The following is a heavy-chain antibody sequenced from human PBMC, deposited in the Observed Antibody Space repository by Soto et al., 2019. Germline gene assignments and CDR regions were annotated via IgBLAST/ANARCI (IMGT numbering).Heavy chain of an antibody. CDR3: AKDAIMVSSSFNYFDF. V-gene: IGHV3-23*01. CDR1: GFIPSSYA. CDR2: ISGSGGAT. D-gene: IGHD6-13*01. J-gene: IGHJ4*02. Sequence: PGGSLRLSCVVSGFIPSSYAMSWVRQPPGKGLEWVSGISGSGGATSYADSVKGRFTISRDNSKNTLYLQMNSLSAEDTAIYYCAKDAIMVSSSFNYFDFWGQGALVTVSS.